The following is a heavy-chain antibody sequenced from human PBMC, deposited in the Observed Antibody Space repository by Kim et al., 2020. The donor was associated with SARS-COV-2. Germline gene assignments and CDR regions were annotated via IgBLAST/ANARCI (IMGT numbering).Heavy chain of an antibody. J-gene: IGHJ3*02. Sequence: YNPSLKSRVTISVDTAKNQFSLKLSSVTAADTAVYYCARVRGYPINAFDIWGQGTMVTVSS. V-gene: IGHV4-31*02. CDR3: ARVRGYPINAFDI. D-gene: IGHD5-12*01.